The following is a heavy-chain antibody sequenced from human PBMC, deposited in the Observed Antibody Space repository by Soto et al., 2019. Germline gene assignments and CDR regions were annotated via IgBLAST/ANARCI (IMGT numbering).Heavy chain of an antibody. D-gene: IGHD4-4*01. CDR2: IGTSGKTI. V-gene: IGHV3-48*03. J-gene: IGHJ6*02. Sequence: PGGSLRLSCAVSGFTFSSYEMNWVRRAPGKGLEWVSYIGTSGKTIYYADSVRGRFTISRDNAKNSLYLQMNSLRAKDTAVYFCARDPAIYSGKFDYGLDVWGRGTTVTVSS. CDR3: ARDPAIYSGKFDYGLDV. CDR1: GFTFSSYE.